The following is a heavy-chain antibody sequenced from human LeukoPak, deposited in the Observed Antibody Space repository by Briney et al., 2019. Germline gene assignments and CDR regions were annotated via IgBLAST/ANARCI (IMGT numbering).Heavy chain of an antibody. CDR2: IYYSGST. J-gene: IGHJ4*02. D-gene: IGHD5-12*01. CDR1: GGSISSYY. V-gene: IGHV4-59*01. CDR3: ARVNGYDWECFYNY. Sequence: SETLSLTCAVSGGSISSYYWSWIRQPPGKGLEWIGYIYYSGSTNYNPPLKSRVTISVDTSKNQFSLKLSSVTAVDTAEYYCARVNGYDWECFYNYWGQGTLVTVSS.